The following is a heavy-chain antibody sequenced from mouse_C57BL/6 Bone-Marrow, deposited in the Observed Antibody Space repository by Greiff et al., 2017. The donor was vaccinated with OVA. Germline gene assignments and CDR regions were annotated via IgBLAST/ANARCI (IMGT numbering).Heavy chain of an antibody. CDR3: ARERDDYDWYFDV. CDR2: IYPGSGST. CDR1: GYTFTSYW. Sequence: QVQLQHPGAELVKPGASVKMSCKASGYTFTSYWITWVKQRPGQGLEWIGDIYPGSGSTNYNEKFKSKATLTVDTSSSTAYMQLSSLTSEDSAVYYCARERDDYDWYFDVWGTGTTVTVSS. V-gene: IGHV1-55*01. J-gene: IGHJ1*03. D-gene: IGHD2-4*01.